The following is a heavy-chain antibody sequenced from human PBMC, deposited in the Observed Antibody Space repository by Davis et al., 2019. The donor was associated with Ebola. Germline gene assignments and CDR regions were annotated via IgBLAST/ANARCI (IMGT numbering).Heavy chain of an antibody. CDR3: ARGDSSDGMDV. J-gene: IGHJ6*04. V-gene: IGHV1-18*04. CDR2: INPHNGNT. CDR1: GYTFTSYG. Sequence: ASVKVSCKASGYTFTSYGISWVRQAPGQGLEWMGWINPHNGNTNYAQNVQGRVTMTTDTSTSTAYMEVGSLRSDDTAVYYCARGDSSDGMDVWGKGTTVTVSS. D-gene: IGHD3-22*01.